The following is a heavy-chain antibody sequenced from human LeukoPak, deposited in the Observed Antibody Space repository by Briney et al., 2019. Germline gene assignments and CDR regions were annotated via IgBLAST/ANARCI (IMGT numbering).Heavy chain of an antibody. CDR2: IKQDGSQK. CDR3: ASQVVAMASGGN. D-gene: IGHD6-19*01. Sequence: GGSLRLSCAASGFTFSSYWMTWVRQAPGKGLEWVANIKQDGSQKYYVDSVKGRFTISRDNAKNSLYLQMNSLRAEDTAVYYCASQVVAMASGGNWGQGTLVTVSS. J-gene: IGHJ4*02. V-gene: IGHV3-7*01. CDR1: GFTFSSYW.